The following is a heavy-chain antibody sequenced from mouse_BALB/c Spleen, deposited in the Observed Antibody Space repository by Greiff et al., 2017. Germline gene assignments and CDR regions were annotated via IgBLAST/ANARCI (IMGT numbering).Heavy chain of an antibody. D-gene: IGHD2-1*01. CDR2: ISSGGSYT. CDR1: GFTFSSYG. CDR3: ARHDGNHGGFAY. J-gene: IGHJ3*01. Sequence: EVMLVESGGDLVKPGGSLKLSCAASGFTFSSYGMSWVRQTPDKRLEWVATISSGGSYTYYPDSVKGRFTISRDNAKNTLYLQMSSLKSEDTAMYYCARHDGNHGGFAYWGQGTLVTVSA. V-gene: IGHV5-6*01.